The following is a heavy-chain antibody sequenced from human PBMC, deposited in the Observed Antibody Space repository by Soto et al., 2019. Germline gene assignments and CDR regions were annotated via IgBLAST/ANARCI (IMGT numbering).Heavy chain of an antibody. J-gene: IGHJ6*02. V-gene: IGHV1-18*01. Sequence: QVQLVQSGDEMKKPGASVRVSCKASGYIFVNYGIAWVRQAPGQGLEWMGWISPYTGDTHSASKVQGRLTMTTDTSTSTAYMDLGSLTSDDTAVYYCAMVDNYVAPTPQDVWGQGTTGTVSS. CDR1: GYIFVNYG. D-gene: IGHD3-16*01. CDR2: ISPYTGDT. CDR3: AMVDNYVAPTPQDV.